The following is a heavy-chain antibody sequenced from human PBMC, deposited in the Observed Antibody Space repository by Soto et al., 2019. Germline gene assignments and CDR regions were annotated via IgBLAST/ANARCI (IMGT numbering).Heavy chain of an antibody. CDR1: GYDFIGHG. CDR2: INSYNGDT. CDR3: ARDQWLKVPAVVGDKFDS. D-gene: IGHD6-19*01. Sequence: ASVKFSCKASGYDFIGHGISWVRQARGQGLEWMGWINSYNGDTKYARKYQDRITLTKDKSTRTVYMELTSLRSDDTAVYYCARDQWLKVPAVVGDKFDSWGQGTLVTVS. J-gene: IGHJ5*01. V-gene: IGHV1-18*04.